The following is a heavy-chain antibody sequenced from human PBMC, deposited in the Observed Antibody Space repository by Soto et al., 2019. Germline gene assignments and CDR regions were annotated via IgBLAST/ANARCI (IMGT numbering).Heavy chain of an antibody. CDR1: GGSISSSSYY. V-gene: IGHV4-39*01. CDR2: IYYSGST. D-gene: IGHD3-3*01. J-gene: IGHJ4*02. CDR3: ARRFGVGIDY. Sequence: ETLSLTCTVSGGSISSSSYYWGWIRQPPGKGLEWIGSIYYSGSTYYNPSLKSRVTISVDTSKNQFSLKLSSVTAADTAVYYCARRFGVGIDYWGQGTLVTVSS.